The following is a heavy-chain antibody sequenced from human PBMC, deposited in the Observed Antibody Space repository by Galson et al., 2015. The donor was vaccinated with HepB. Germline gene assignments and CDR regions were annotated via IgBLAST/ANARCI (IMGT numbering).Heavy chain of an antibody. Sequence: SLRLSCAASGFTFSTYSMTWVRQAPGKGLEWVSSISSSSSYTYYADSVKGRFTISRDNAKNSLYLQLNSLRAEDTAVYYCARGAAPDPVTAIVGRYFDLWGRGTLVTVSS. CDR3: ARGAAPDPVTAIVGRYFDL. D-gene: IGHD2-21*02. CDR1: GFTFSTYS. CDR2: ISSSSSYT. J-gene: IGHJ2*01. V-gene: IGHV3-21*01.